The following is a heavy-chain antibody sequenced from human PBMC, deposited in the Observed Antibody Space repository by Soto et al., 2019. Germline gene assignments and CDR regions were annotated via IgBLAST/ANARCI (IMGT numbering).Heavy chain of an antibody. CDR3: ARVMCGDCSSYYYYSMDV. Sequence: GGSLRLSCAASGFTFGTFTMSWVRQAPGKGLEWVSSIGTTSTYIYYADSVRGRFTISRDNAKNSLYLQMNSLRAEDTAVYFCARVMCGDCSSYYYYSMDVWGQGTTVTVSS. CDR1: GFTFGTFT. V-gene: IGHV3-21*01. J-gene: IGHJ6*02. CDR2: IGTTSTYI. D-gene: IGHD2-21*02.